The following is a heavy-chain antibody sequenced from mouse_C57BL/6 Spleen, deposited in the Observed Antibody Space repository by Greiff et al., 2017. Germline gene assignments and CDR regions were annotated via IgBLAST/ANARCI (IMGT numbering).Heavy chain of an antibody. CDR3: TITTVVAYYFDY. Sequence: EVQLQESGAELVRPGASVKLSCTASGFNIKDYYMHWVKQRPEQGLEWIGRIDPEDGDTEYAPKFQGKATMTADPSSNTAYLQLSSLTSEDTAVYYCTITTVVAYYFDYWGQGTTLTVSS. V-gene: IGHV14-1*01. CDR1: GFNIKDYY. CDR2: IDPEDGDT. J-gene: IGHJ2*01. D-gene: IGHD1-1*01.